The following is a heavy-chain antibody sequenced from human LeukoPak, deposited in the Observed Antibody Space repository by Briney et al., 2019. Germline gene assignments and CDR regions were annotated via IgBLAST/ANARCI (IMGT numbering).Heavy chain of an antibody. CDR2: ISYDGSNR. Sequence: GRPLRLSCAASGFDFSGYGMHWVRQAPGKGLEWVAVISYDGSNRYYGDSVKGRFTIYRDNSMNTLYLQMNSLRAEDSAVYYCAKDYDILTGYSIGYYFDYWGQGTLVTVSS. CDR1: GFDFSGYG. CDR3: AKDYDILTGYSIGYYFDY. J-gene: IGHJ4*02. D-gene: IGHD3-9*01. V-gene: IGHV3-30*18.